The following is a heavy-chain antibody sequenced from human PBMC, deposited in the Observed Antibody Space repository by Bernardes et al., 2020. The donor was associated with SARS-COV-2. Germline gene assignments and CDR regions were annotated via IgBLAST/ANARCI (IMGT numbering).Heavy chain of an antibody. V-gene: IGHV3-23*01. D-gene: IGHD2-15*01. CDR2: ISGTGSSP. CDR1: GFTFRSYA. J-gene: IGHJ6*03. CDR3: AKIHHSYCSGDSCPYYHHMDV. Sequence: GGSLRLSCEASGFTFRSYAMSWVRQAPGKGLEWVSAISGTGSSPFYADSVKGRFTISRDNSKNTLYLHMNSLGVEDTALYYCAKIHHSYCSGDSCPYYHHMDVWGKGTTVTVSS.